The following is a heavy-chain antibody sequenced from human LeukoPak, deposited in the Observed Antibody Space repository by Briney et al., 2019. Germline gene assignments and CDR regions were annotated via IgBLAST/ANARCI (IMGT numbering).Heavy chain of an antibody. CDR3: ARDVPQWLLHEKVFDY. J-gene: IGHJ4*02. Sequence: GASVKVSCKASGYTFTSYGISWVRQAPGQGLEWMGWISAYNGNTNYAQKLQGRVTMTTDTSTSTAYMELRSLRSDDTAVYYCARDVPQWLLHEKVFDYWGQGTLSPSPQ. CDR1: GYTFTSYG. V-gene: IGHV1-18*04. CDR2: ISAYNGNT. D-gene: IGHD6-19*01.